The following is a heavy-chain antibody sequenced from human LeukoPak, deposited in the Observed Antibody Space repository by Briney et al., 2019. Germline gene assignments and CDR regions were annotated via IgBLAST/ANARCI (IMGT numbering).Heavy chain of an antibody. J-gene: IGHJ4*02. CDR3: AMPEYYDYVWGSYRLDY. Sequence: GGSLRLSCAASGFTFSSYWMHWVRQAPGKGLVWVSRINSDGSSTSYADSVKGRFTISRDNAKNTLYLQMNSLRAEDTAVYYCAMPEYYDYVWGSYRLDYWGQGTLVTVSP. V-gene: IGHV3-74*01. D-gene: IGHD3-16*02. CDR1: GFTFSSYW. CDR2: INSDGSST.